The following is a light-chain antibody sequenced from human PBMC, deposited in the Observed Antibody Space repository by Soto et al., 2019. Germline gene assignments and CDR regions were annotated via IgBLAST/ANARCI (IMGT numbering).Light chain of an antibody. Sequence: EVVMTQSPATLSVSPGERATLSCRAGQSVGSNLVWYQQKPGHAPRLLIYGASTRATGIPARFSGSGSGTEFTLHISSLQAEDFAVYYCQQYDKWPPYTFGQGTKLEIK. CDR3: QQYDKWPPYT. J-gene: IGKJ2*01. CDR1: QSVGSN. V-gene: IGKV3-15*01. CDR2: GAS.